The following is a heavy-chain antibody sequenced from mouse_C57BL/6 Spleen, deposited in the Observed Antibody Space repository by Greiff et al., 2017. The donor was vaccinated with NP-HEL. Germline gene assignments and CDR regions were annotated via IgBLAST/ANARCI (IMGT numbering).Heavy chain of an antibody. V-gene: IGHV1-82*01. CDR2: IYPGDGDT. J-gene: IGHJ4*01. CDR3: ARQDYGYAMDY. CDR1: GYAFSSSW. D-gene: IGHD1-1*02. Sequence: LVESGPELVKPGASVKISCKASGYAFSSSWMNWVKQRPGKGLEWIGRIYPGDGDTNYNGKFKGKATLTADKSSSTAYMQLSSLTSEDSAVYFCARQDYGYAMDYWGQGTSVTVSS.